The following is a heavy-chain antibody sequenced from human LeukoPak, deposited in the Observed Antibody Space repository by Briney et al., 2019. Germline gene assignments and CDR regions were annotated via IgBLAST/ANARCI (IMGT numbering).Heavy chain of an antibody. V-gene: IGHV3-11*05. Sequence: PGGALRLSCSASGFNFSGFYMTWIRPAPGEGLEVGLYISSSNIDTNYADSVKGRFTVSRDNAKNSLYLQMNSLRAEDTAVYYCARDGMGGYDYFDYWGQGTLVTVSS. D-gene: IGHD5-12*01. CDR3: ARDGMGGYDYFDY. CDR1: GFNFSGFY. CDR2: ISSSNIDT. J-gene: IGHJ4*02.